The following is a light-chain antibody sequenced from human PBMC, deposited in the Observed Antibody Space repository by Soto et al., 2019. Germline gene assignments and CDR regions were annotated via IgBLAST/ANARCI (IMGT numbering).Light chain of an antibody. CDR1: SANIGSNT. V-gene: IGLV1-44*01. Sequence: QSVLTQPPSASETPGQRGTISCSGSSANIGSNTVNWYQQLPGTAPKLLIYSNKQRPSGVPDRFSGSKSGTSASLAISGLQSEDEADYYCAACDDRLNGGVFGGGTKLTVL. J-gene: IGLJ3*02. CDR3: AACDDRLNGGV. CDR2: SNK.